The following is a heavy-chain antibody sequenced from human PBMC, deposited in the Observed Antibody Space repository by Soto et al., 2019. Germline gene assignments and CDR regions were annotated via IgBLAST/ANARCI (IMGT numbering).Heavy chain of an antibody. CDR1: GGSLSGYY. CDR2: FNHSGDT. J-gene: IGHJ4*02. V-gene: IGHV4-34*01. CDR3: ARHHVRGRTIAGAAEF. Sequence: QVQLQQRGAGLLKPSETLSLTCAVYGGSLSGYYWXXXRQPPGKALEWIGEFNHSGDTNYNPSLKSRVSISADTSKNEVFLNLSSVTAADTAMYYCARHHVRGRTIAGAAEFWGQGTLVTVSS. D-gene: IGHD1-26*01.